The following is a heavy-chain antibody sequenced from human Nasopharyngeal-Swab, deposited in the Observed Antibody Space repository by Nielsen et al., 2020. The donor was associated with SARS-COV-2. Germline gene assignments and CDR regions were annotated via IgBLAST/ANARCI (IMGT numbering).Heavy chain of an antibody. CDR1: GFTFSSYG. D-gene: IGHD3-3*01. CDR2: IWYDGSNK. V-gene: IGHV3-33*01. Sequence: GESLKISCAASGFTFSSYGMHWVRQAPGKGLEWVAVIWYDGSNKYYADSVKSRFTISRDNSKNTLYLQMKSLRAEDTAVYYCASLRFLEWLVFPPLDADAFDIWGQGTMVTVSS. CDR3: ASLRFLEWLVFPPLDADAFDI. J-gene: IGHJ3*02.